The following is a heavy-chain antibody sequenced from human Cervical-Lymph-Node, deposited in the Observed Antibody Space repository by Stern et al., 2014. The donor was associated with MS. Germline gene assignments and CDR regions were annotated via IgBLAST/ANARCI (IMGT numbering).Heavy chain of an antibody. Sequence: QLQLQESGPGLVRPSGTLSLTCAVSGDSISNDNWWSWVRQPPGKGLEWIGMFYHPGSAISDPSLKSRVTIPVDKSKTQFSLRLTYMPAADTAVYYCARDQGFQLMNSWGQGTLVIVSS. J-gene: IGHJ4*02. V-gene: IGHV4-4*02. CDR1: GDSISNDNW. D-gene: IGHD2-2*01. CDR2: FYHPGSA. CDR3: ARDQGFQLMNS.